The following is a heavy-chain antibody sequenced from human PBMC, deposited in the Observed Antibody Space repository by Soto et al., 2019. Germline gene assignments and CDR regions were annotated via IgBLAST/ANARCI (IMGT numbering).Heavy chain of an antibody. V-gene: IGHV3-64*01. J-gene: IGHJ6*03. D-gene: IGHD2-2*01. Sequence: EVQLVESGGGLVQPGGSLRLSCAASGFTFSSYAMHWVRQAPGKGLEYVSAISSNGGSTYYANSVKGRVTISRDNSKNTLYLQMGSLRAEDTAVYYCARDRVVVPAAMGGYYYYMDVWGKGTTVTVSS. CDR1: GFTFSSYA. CDR2: ISSNGGST. CDR3: ARDRVVVPAAMGGYYYYMDV.